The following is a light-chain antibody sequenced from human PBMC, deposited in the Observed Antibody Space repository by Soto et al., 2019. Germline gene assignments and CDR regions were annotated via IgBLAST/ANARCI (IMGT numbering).Light chain of an antibody. CDR2: GAS. CDR1: QSVSSN. V-gene: IGKV3D-15*01. Sequence: EIVMTQSPATLSVSPGERATLSCRASQSVSSNFAWYQLKPGQAPRLLIYGASTRATGIPARFSGSGSGTDFTLTISSLQSEDFAVYYCQQYNNSPTFGQGTKVEIK. CDR3: QQYNNSPT. J-gene: IGKJ1*01.